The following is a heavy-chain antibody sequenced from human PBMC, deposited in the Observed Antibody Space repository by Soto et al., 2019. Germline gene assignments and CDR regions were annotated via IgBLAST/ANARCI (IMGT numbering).Heavy chain of an antibody. Sequence: ASVKVSCKASRGTFSSYTISWVRQAPGQGLEWMGRIIPILGIANYAQKFQGRVTITADKSTSTAYMELSSLRSEDTAVYYCARGYCSSTSCPYYYYMDVWGKGTTVTVSS. D-gene: IGHD2-2*01. CDR2: IIPILGIA. CDR1: RGTFSSYT. CDR3: ARGYCSSTSCPYYYYMDV. V-gene: IGHV1-69*02. J-gene: IGHJ6*03.